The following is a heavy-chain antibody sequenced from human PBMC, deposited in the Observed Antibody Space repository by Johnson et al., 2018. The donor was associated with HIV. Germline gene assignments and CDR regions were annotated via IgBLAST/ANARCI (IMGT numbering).Heavy chain of an antibody. V-gene: IGHV3-30*18. CDR3: AKAPSMGADGLDI. CDR1: GFIFSDAW. J-gene: IGHJ3*02. Sequence: QVQLVESGGGLIQPGGSLRLSCAASGFIFSDAWMNWVRQAPGKGLEWVAVISYDGSNKYYADSVKGRFTISRDNSKNTLYLQMNSLRPADMGLYYCAKAPSMGADGLDIWGQGTMVTVSS. D-gene: IGHD3-16*01. CDR2: ISYDGSNK.